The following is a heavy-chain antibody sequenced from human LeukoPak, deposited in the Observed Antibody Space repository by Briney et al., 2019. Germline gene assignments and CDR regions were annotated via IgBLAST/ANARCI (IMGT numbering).Heavy chain of an antibody. CDR2: IKQDGSEK. D-gene: IGHD3-10*01. V-gene: IGHV3-7*01. J-gene: IGHJ4*02. CDR3: ARPKTYYYGSGSYYNGGGYFDY. Sequence: GGSLRLSCAASGFTFSSYWMSWVRQAPGKGLEWVANIKQDGSEKYYVDSVKGRFTISRDNAKNSLYLQMNSLRAEDTAVYYCARPKTYYYGSGSYYNGGGYFDYWGQGTLVTVSS. CDR1: GFTFSSYW.